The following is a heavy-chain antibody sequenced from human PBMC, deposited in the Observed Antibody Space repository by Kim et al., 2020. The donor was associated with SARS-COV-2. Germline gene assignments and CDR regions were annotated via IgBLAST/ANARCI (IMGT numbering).Heavy chain of an antibody. CDR3: AARVGATPDFDY. D-gene: IGHD1-26*01. V-gene: IGHV1-69*13. J-gene: IGHJ4*02. Sequence: SVKVSCKASGGTFSSYAISWVRQAPGQGLEWMGGIIPIFGTANYAQKFQGRVTITADESTSTAYMELSSLRSEDTAVYYCAARVGATPDFDYWGQGTLVTVSS. CDR2: IIPIFGTA. CDR1: GGTFSSYA.